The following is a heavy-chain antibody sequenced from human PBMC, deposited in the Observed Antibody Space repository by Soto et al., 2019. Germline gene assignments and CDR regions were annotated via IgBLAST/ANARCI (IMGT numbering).Heavy chain of an antibody. V-gene: IGHV3-23*01. Sequence: GSLRLSCATSGFTFSSYAMSWVRRAPGKGLEWVSSISSGGRGTNYADSVKGRFTISRDNSKNTLFLQMNSLRDEDTAVYYCAKNYYASGSYLDYWGQGTLVTVSS. CDR3: AKNYYASGSYLDY. CDR2: ISSGGRGT. CDR1: GFTFSSYA. J-gene: IGHJ4*02. D-gene: IGHD3-10*01.